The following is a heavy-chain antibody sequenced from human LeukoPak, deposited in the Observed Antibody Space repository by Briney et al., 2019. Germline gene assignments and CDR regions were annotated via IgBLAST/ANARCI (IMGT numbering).Heavy chain of an antibody. CDR3: AKDEMGAYDY. J-gene: IGHJ4*02. CDR2: ITTSSSYI. D-gene: IGHD1-26*01. Sequence: GGSLRLSCAASGFTFSTSSMSWVRQAPGKGLEWVSSITTSSSYIYYADSVKGRFTTSRDIAKNSQYLQMNSLRAEDTAVYYCAKDEMGAYDYWGQGTLVTVSS. V-gene: IGHV3-21*04. CDR1: GFTFSTSS.